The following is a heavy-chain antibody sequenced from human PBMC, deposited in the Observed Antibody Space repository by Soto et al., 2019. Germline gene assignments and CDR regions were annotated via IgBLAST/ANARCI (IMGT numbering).Heavy chain of an antibody. Sequence: QVQLQESGPGLVKPSQTLSLTCSVSGGSISDGAYYWSWIRQHPRKGLEWIGYIYYSGDTQYNPSLKSRVTISLDISRNQFSLKLSSVTAADTAVYYCARVDSSSWFDYWGQGTLVTVSS. CDR3: ARVDSSSWFDY. D-gene: IGHD6-13*01. V-gene: IGHV4-31*03. CDR1: GGSISDGAYY. J-gene: IGHJ4*02. CDR2: IYYSGDT.